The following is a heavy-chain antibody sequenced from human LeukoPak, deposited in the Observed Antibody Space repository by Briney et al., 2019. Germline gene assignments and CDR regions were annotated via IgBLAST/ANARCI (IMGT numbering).Heavy chain of an antibody. CDR1: GYTLTELS. J-gene: IGHJ4*02. V-gene: IGHV1-24*01. CDR3: AGWDSSGYRFDY. D-gene: IGHD3-22*01. CDR2: FDPEDGET. Sequence: GASVKVSCKVSGYTLTELSMHWVRQAPGKGLEWMGGFDPEDGETIYAQKFQGRVTMTEDTSTDTAYMELSSLRSEDTAVYYCAGWDSSGYRFDYWGQGTLVTVSS.